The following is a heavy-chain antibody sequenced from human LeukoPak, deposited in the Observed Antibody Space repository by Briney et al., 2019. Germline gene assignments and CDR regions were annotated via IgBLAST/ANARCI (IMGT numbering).Heavy chain of an antibody. J-gene: IGHJ4*02. Sequence: PGASLRLSCAASGFTFSSYTMSWVRQAPGKGLEWVSAISGSGGSTYYADSVKGRFTISRDNSKNTLYLQMNSLRAEDTAVYYCAKGVAVAGPFDYWGQGTLVTVSS. D-gene: IGHD6-19*01. CDR2: ISGSGGST. CDR1: GFTFSSYT. CDR3: AKGVAVAGPFDY. V-gene: IGHV3-23*01.